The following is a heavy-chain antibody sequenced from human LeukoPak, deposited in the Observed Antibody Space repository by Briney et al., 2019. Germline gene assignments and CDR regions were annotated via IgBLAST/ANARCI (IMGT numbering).Heavy chain of an antibody. D-gene: IGHD3-10*01. V-gene: IGHV4-38-2*02. CDR1: GYSISSGYY. J-gene: IGHJ5*02. Sequence: SETLSLTCTVSGYSISSGYYWGWIRQPPGKGLEWIGEINHSGSTNYNPSLKSRVTISLDTSKKQFSLKVNSVNAADTAVYYCARGSTTEARMAAHSTGRGFDPWGQGTLVTVSS. CDR3: ARGSTTEARMAAHSTGRGFDP. CDR2: INHSGST.